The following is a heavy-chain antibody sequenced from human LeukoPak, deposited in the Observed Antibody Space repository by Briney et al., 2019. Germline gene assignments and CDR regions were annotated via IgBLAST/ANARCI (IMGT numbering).Heavy chain of an antibody. CDR1: GFSLSTSGMC. V-gene: IGHV2-70*11. D-gene: IGHD3-22*01. Sequence: SGPTLVNPTQTLTLTCSFSGFSLSTSGMCVSWIRQPPGKALEWLARIDCDDDKYYSTSLTTRLTISKDTSKNQVVLTMTNMDPVDTATYYCARIHYYYDTSGYYYIDYWGQGTLVTVSS. J-gene: IGHJ4*02. CDR2: IDCDDDK. CDR3: ARIHYYYDTSGYYYIDY.